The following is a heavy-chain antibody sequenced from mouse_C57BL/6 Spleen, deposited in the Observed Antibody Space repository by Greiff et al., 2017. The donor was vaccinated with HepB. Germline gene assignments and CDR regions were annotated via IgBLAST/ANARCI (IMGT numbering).Heavy chain of an antibody. Sequence: EVQVVESEGGLVQPGSSMKLSCTASGFTFSDYYMAWVRQVPEKGLEWVANINYDGSSTYYLDSLKSRFIISRDNAKNILYLQMSSLKSEDTATYYCAIYDGYLAYWGQGTLVTVSA. CDR3: AIYDGYLAY. J-gene: IGHJ3*01. D-gene: IGHD2-3*01. CDR2: INYDGSST. V-gene: IGHV5-16*01. CDR1: GFTFSDYY.